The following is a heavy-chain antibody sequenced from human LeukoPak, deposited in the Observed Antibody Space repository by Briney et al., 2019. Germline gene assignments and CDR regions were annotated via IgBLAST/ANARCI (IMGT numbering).Heavy chain of an antibody. CDR2: IDTTTGNP. V-gene: IGHV7-4-1*02. D-gene: IGHD3-10*01. CDR1: GYPFSAHF. J-gene: IGHJ4*02. Sequence: ASVKVSCKASGYPFSAHFLNWVRQAPGQGLEWMGNIDTTTGNPRYAQDFTGRFVFSLDTPVSTAYLQITSLKADDTAAYYCVRGTPTPGMDYWGQGTQVTVSS. CDR3: VRGTPTPGMDY.